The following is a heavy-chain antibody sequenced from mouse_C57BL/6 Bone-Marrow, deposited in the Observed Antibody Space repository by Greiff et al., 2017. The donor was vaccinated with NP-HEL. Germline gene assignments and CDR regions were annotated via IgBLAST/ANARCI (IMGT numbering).Heavy chain of an antibody. V-gene: IGHV1-69*01. Sequence: VQLQQPGAELVMPGASVKLSCKASGYTFTSYWMHWVKQRPGQGLEWIGEIDPSDSYTNYNQKFKGKSTLTVDKSSSTAYMQLSSLTSEDSAVYYCARHPNCYGSSPFDYWGQGTTLTVSS. CDR1: GYTFTSYW. CDR3: ARHPNCYGSSPFDY. CDR2: IDPSDSYT. D-gene: IGHD1-1*01. J-gene: IGHJ2*01.